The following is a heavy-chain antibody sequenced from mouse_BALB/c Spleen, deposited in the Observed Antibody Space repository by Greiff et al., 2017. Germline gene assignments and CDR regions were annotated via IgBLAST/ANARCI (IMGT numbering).Heavy chain of an antibody. CDR1: GYSITSDYA. J-gene: IGHJ2*01. D-gene: IGHD6-1*01. Sequence: EVKLQESGPGLVKPSQSLSLTCTVTGYSITSDYAWNWIRQFPGNKLEWMGYISYSGSTSYNPSLKSRISITRDTSKNQFFLQLTSVTTEDTATYYCARGDSLRYYFDYWGQGTTLTVSS. V-gene: IGHV3-2*02. CDR3: ARGDSLRYYFDY. CDR2: ISYSGST.